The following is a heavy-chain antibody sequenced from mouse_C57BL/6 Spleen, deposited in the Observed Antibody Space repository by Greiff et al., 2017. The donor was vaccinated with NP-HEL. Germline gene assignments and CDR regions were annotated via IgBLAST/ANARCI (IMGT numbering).Heavy chain of an antibody. CDR2: IDPSDSET. J-gene: IGHJ3*01. CDR3: ARGGPFPWFTY. V-gene: IGHV1-52*01. Sequence: QVQLQQPGAELVRPGSSVKLSCKASGYTFTSYWMHWVKQRPIQGLEWIGNIDPSDSETHYNQKFKDKATLTVDKSSSTAYMQLSSLTSEDSAVYYCARGGPFPWFTYWGQGTLVTVSA. CDR1: GYTFTSYW.